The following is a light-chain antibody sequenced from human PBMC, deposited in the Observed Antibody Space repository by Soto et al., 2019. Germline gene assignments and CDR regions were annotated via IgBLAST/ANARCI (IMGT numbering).Light chain of an antibody. J-gene: IGLJ2*01. CDR2: ENN. V-gene: IGLV1-51*02. CDR1: SSNIGNNY. CDR3: GTWDSSLSAGV. Sequence: QSVLTQPPSVSAAPGQMVTISCSGSSSNIGNNYVSWYQQLPGTAPKLLIYENNKRPSGIPDRFSGSKSGTSATLGITGLQTGDEADYYCGTWDSSLSAGVFGGGTQLTVL.